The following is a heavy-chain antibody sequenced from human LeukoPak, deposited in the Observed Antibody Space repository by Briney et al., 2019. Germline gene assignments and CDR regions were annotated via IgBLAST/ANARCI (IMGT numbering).Heavy chain of an antibody. J-gene: IGHJ4*02. CDR3: ARGDEIAAAGRF. D-gene: IGHD6-13*01. Sequence: SETLSLTCTVSGGSISSGGYYWSWIRQHPGKGLEWIGYIYYSGSTYYNPSLKSRVTISVDTSKNQFSLKLSSVTAADTAVYYCARGDEIAAAGRFWGQGTLVTVSS. CDR1: GGSISSGGYY. CDR2: IYYSGST. V-gene: IGHV4-31*03.